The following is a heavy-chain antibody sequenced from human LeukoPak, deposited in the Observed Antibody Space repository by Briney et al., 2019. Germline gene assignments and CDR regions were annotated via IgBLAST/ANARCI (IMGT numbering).Heavy chain of an antibody. CDR1: AASIGTTGTY. V-gene: IGHV4-39*07. CDR2: IYYSGST. CDR3: ARRGSGWSGDGAFDI. J-gene: IGHJ3*02. D-gene: IGHD6-19*01. Sequence: PSPSLSLTFSVFAASIGTTGTYSGWIRQPPGKGLEWTGSIYYSGSTYYNPSLKSRVIMSVDTSTNQFSLKLSSVTAADTAVYYCARRGSGWSGDGAFDIWGQGTMVTVSS.